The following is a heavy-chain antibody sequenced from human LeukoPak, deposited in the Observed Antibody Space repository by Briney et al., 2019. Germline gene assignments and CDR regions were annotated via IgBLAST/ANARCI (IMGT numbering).Heavy chain of an antibody. CDR1: GGSISSYY. CDR2: IYYTGIT. Sequence: SETLSLTCTVSGGSISSYYWSWIRQPPGKGLEWIGYIYYTGITNYSPSLKSRVTISVDTSKNQFSLRLSSVTAADTAVYYCARHRGQGFDYWGQGTLVTVSS. D-gene: IGHD6-25*01. J-gene: IGHJ4*02. CDR3: ARHRGQGFDY. V-gene: IGHV4-59*08.